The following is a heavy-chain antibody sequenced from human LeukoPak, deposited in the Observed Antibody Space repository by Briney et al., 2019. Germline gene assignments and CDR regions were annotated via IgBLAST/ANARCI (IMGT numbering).Heavy chain of an antibody. V-gene: IGHV3-23*01. CDR2: ISGSGSST. J-gene: IGHJ5*02. CDR1: GFTFSSYA. CDR3: TKGRDHTNYPTWFDP. Sequence: GGSLRLSCAASGFTFSSYAMSWVRLAPGKGLECVSGISGSGSSTYYADSVKGRFTISRDNSKNMVSLQMNSLRAEDTAVYYCTKGRDHTNYPTWFDPWGQGTLVTVSS. D-gene: IGHD4-11*01.